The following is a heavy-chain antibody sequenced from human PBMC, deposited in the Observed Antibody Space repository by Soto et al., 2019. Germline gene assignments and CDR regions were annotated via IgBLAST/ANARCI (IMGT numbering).Heavy chain of an antibody. V-gene: IGHV1-18*01. J-gene: IGHJ4*02. CDR2: ISPYNGKT. D-gene: IGHD2-8*01. CDR1: GYSFTRYG. CDR3: ARGLVVEKAPISSVYFFDY. Sequence: QVQLVQSGAEVKKPGASVKVSCKTSGYSFTRYGISWVRQVPGQGLEWMGWISPYNGKTHYPQKVQGRVNMTTDTSTSTAYMELRSLRSDDTAVYYCARGLVVEKAPISSVYFFDYWGQGTLVTVSS.